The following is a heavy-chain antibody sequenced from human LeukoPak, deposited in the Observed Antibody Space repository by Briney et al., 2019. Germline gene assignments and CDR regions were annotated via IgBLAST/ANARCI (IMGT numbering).Heavy chain of an antibody. CDR2: IYYSGST. CDR1: GGSISSYY. J-gene: IGHJ3*02. CDR3: ARDLGYSYGSDAFDI. Sequence: SETLSLTCTVSGGSISSYYWSWIRQPPGKGLEWIGYIYYSGSTNYNPSLKSRVTISVDTSKNQSSLKLSSVTAADTAVYYCARDLGYSYGSDAFDIWGQGTMVTVSS. V-gene: IGHV4-59*01. D-gene: IGHD5-18*01.